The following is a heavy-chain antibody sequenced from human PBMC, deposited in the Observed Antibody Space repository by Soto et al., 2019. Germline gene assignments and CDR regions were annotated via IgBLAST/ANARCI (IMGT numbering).Heavy chain of an antibody. CDR3: ARGRDGYNPDY. Sequence: QVQLVESGGGVVQPGRSLRLSCAASGFTFRNYGMHWVRQAPGKGLEWMAVIWYDGTNKDYADSVTGRFTISRDNSKNTLYLQMNSLRDEDTAVYYCARGRDGYNPDYWGQGTLVTVSS. CDR1: GFTFRNYG. D-gene: IGHD5-12*01. CDR2: IWYDGTNK. J-gene: IGHJ4*02. V-gene: IGHV3-33*01.